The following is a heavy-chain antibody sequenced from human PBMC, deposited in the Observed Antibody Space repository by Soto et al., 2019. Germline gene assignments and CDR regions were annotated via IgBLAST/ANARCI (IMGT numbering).Heavy chain of an antibody. Sequence: ASVKVSCKASGYTFTSYAMHWVRQAPGQRLEWMGWINAGNGNTKYSQKFQGRVTITRDTSASTAYMELSSLRSEDTAVYYCARGWSIQGAFDIWGQGTMVTVSS. CDR1: GYTFTSYA. J-gene: IGHJ3*02. V-gene: IGHV1-3*01. D-gene: IGHD2-8*02. CDR3: ARGWSIQGAFDI. CDR2: INAGNGNT.